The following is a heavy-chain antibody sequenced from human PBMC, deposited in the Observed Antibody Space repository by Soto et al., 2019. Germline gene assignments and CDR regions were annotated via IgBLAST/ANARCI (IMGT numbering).Heavy chain of an antibody. CDR1: GGSISSNY. CDR3: ARYRREAVAGYTLDN. Sequence: SETLSLTCTVSGGSISSNYWTWIRQPPGKGLEWIGYVYNSGSTNYNPSLKSRVTISEDTSKSQFSLKVNSMTAADTAVYYCARYRREAVAGYTLDNWGQGILVTAPQ. V-gene: IGHV4-59*01. CDR2: VYNSGST. D-gene: IGHD6-13*01. J-gene: IGHJ4*02.